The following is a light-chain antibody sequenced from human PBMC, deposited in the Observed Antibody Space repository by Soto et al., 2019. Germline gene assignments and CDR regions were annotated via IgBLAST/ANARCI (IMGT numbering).Light chain of an antibody. V-gene: IGKV3-20*01. Sequence: ELVLTQSPGTLSLSPGESATLSSRASQPVSSNFLAWYQQKPGQAPRLLIYGASSRATGIPDRFRGSGSGTEFTLTISSLQSEDFAVYHCQHYNSWPRTWTFGQGTKVDIK. J-gene: IGKJ1*01. CDR3: QHYNSWPRTWT. CDR2: GAS. CDR1: QPVSSNF.